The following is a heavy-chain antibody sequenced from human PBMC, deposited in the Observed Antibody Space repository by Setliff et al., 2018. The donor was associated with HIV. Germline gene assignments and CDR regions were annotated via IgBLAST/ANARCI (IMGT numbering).Heavy chain of an antibody. CDR3: ARGRRRSSTPYYFDY. Sequence: SETLSLTCTVSGDSASNSRYYWAWIRQPPGKGLEYIGSIHYDEKTYYNPSLKSRVTISIDTSKSQFSLKLTSVSAADTAMYYCARGRRRSSTPYYFDYWGQGTLVTVSS. CDR1: GDSASNSRYY. J-gene: IGHJ4*02. CDR2: IHYDEKT. V-gene: IGHV4-39*07.